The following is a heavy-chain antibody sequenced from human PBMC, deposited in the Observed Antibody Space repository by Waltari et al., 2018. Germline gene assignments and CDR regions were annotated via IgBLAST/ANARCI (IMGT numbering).Heavy chain of an antibody. CDR1: GGSFSGYY. D-gene: IGHD3-10*01. J-gene: IGHJ4*02. Sequence: QVQLQQWGAGLLKPSETLSLTCAVYGGSFSGYYWSWIRQPPGKGLEWIGEINHSGSTNYNPSLKSRGTISVDTSKNQFSLKLSSVTAADTAVYYCARDPRRTYYYGSGSTQGWGQGTLVTVSS. V-gene: IGHV4-34*01. CDR3: ARDPRRTYYYGSGSTQG. CDR2: INHSGST.